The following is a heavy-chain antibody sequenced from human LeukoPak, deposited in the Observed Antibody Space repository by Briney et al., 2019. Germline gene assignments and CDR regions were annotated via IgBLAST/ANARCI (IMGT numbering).Heavy chain of an antibody. CDR2: MNPNSGNT. J-gene: IGHJ4*02. D-gene: IGHD4-17*01. V-gene: IGHV1-8*01. Sequence: ASVKVSCKASGYTFTSYDINWVRQATGQGLEWMGWMNPNSGNTGYAQKFQGRVTMTRNASISTAYMELSSLRSEDTALYFCARDDNGDWAPLFDYWGQGTLVTVSS. CDR1: GYTFTSYD. CDR3: ARDDNGDWAPLFDY.